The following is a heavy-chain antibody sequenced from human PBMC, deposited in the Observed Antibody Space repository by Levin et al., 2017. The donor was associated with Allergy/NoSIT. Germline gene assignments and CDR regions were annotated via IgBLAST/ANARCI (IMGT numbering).Heavy chain of an antibody. CDR2: TLYSGST. V-gene: IGHV4-59*01. CDR3: TRGSGWYLY. D-gene: IGHD6-19*01. CDR1: GDSINNYY. J-gene: IGHJ4*02. Sequence: PSETLSLTCTVSGDSINNYYWSWIRQPPGKGLEWIGFTLYSGSTNYNPSLTSRVTISVDTSKNQFSLNLNSVTAADTAVYYCTRGSGWYLYWGQGTLVTVSS.